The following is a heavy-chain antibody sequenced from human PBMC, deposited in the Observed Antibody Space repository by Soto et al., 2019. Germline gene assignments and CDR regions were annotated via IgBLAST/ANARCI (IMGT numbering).Heavy chain of an antibody. CDR1: GFTFSSYA. D-gene: IGHD3-22*01. Sequence: PGESLKISCSASGFTFSSYAMHWVRQAPGKGLEYVSAISSNGGSTYYADSVKGRFTISRDNSKNTLYLQMSSLRAEDTAVYYCVKDFPPFRYYDSSGTTFDPWGQGTLVTVSS. J-gene: IGHJ5*02. V-gene: IGHV3-64D*06. CDR3: VKDFPPFRYYDSSGTTFDP. CDR2: ISSNGGST.